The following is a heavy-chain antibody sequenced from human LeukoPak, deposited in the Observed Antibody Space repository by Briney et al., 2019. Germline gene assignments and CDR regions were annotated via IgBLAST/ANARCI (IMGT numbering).Heavy chain of an antibody. Sequence: ASVKVSCKASGYTFTGFYMHWVRQAPGQGLEWMGRINPNSGGTNYAQKFQGRVTMTRDTSSSTAYMELSRLRSDDTAGYYCAMLDSYDAFDIWGQGTMVTVSS. CDR3: AMLDSYDAFDI. CDR1: GYTFTGFY. CDR2: INPNSGGT. J-gene: IGHJ3*02. V-gene: IGHV1-2*06. D-gene: IGHD3-22*01.